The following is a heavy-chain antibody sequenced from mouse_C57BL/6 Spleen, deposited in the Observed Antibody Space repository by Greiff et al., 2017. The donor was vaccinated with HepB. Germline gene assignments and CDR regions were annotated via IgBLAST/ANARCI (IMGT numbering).Heavy chain of an antibody. J-gene: IGHJ4*01. CDR2: ISNGGGST. CDR3: ARHPSPSYGSSYDYAMDY. CDR1: GFTFSDYY. D-gene: IGHD1-1*01. V-gene: IGHV5-12*01. Sequence: EVQRVESGGGLVQPGGSLKLSCAASGFTFSDYYMYWVRQTPEKRLEWVAYISNGGGSTYYPDTVKGRFTISRDNAKNTLYLQMSRLKSEDTAMYYCARHPSPSYGSSYDYAMDYWGQGTSVTVSS.